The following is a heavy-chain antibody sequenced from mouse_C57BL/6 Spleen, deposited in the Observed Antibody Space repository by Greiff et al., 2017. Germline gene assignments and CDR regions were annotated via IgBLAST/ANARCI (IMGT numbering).Heavy chain of an antibody. D-gene: IGHD1-1*01. V-gene: IGHV1-77*01. CDR1: GYTFTDYY. CDR2: IGPGSGST. J-gene: IGHJ3*01. CDR3: ANSSTTVVATPFAY. Sequence: QVQLQQSGAELVKPGASVKISCKASGYTFTDYYINWVKQRPGQGLEWIGKIGPGSGSTYYNEKFKGKATLTADKSSITAYMQLSSLTSEDSAVYFCANSSTTVVATPFAYWGQGTLVTVSA.